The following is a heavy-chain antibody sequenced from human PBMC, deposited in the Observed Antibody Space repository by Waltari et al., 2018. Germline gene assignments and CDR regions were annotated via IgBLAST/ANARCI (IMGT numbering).Heavy chain of an antibody. CDR3: ARGVAAAGNLYYFDY. J-gene: IGHJ4*02. D-gene: IGHD6-13*01. Sequence: QVQLQESGPGLVKPSQTLSLTCTVSGGSISSGSYYWSWLRQPAGKGLEWIGRIYTSGSTNYNPSLKSRVTISVDTSKNQFSLKLSSVTAADTAVYYCARGVAAAGNLYYFDYWGQGTLVTVSS. CDR2: IYTSGST. V-gene: IGHV4-61*02. CDR1: GGSISSGSYY.